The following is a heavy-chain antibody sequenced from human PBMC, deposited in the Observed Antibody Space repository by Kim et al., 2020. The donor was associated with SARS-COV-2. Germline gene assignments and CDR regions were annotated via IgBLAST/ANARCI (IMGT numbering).Heavy chain of an antibody. V-gene: IGHV4-59*13. CDR1: GGSISSYY. CDR3: ARGPQYSSSWQTYYYGMDV. CDR2: IYYSGST. J-gene: IGHJ6*02. D-gene: IGHD6-13*01. Sequence: SETLSLTCTVSGGSISSYYWSWIRQPPGKGLEWIGYIYYSGSTNYNPSLKSRVTISVDTSKNQFSLKLSSVTAADTAVYYCARGPQYSSSWQTYYYGMDVWGQGTTVTVSS.